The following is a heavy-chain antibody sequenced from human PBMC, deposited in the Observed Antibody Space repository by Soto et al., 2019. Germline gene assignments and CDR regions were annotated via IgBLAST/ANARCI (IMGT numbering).Heavy chain of an antibody. Sequence: GGSLRLSCAVSGLTFRNYGMNWVRQAPGKGLEWVAIIWYDGSKKYYADSVKGRFTISRDDSKKTLYLQMNSLRADDSSVYYCVTEGGNSGNYGRFDYWGQGTLVTVSS. J-gene: IGHJ4*02. D-gene: IGHD3-10*01. CDR3: VTEGGNSGNYGRFDY. CDR2: IWYDGSKK. CDR1: GLTFRNYG. V-gene: IGHV3-33*01.